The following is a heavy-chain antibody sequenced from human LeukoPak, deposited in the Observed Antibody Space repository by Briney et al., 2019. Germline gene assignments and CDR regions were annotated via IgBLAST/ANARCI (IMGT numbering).Heavy chain of an antibody. V-gene: IGHV4-59*01. D-gene: IGHD5-24*01. J-gene: IGHJ3*02. CDR1: GGSFSGYY. Sequence: SETLSLTCAVYGGSFSGYYWSWIRQPPGKGLEWIGYIYYSGSTNYNPSLKSRVTISVDTPKNQFSLKLSSVTAADTAVYYCARIIGGRWLQFSPRAFDIWGQGTMVTVSS. CDR2: IYYSGST. CDR3: ARIIGGRWLQFSPRAFDI.